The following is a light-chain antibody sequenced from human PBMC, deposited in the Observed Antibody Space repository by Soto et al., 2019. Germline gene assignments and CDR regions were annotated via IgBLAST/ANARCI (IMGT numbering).Light chain of an antibody. CDR2: DAS. J-gene: IGKJ4*01. V-gene: IGKV3-20*01. CDR3: QQYGSSPLT. CDR1: QYVSARY. Sequence: EIVLTPAPGTLSLSPGERATLSCRASQYVSARYLAWYQQKPGQAPRLLIFDASNRATGIPDRFSGSGSGTDFTLTISRLEHEDFAVYFCQQYGSSPLTFGGGTKVEIK.